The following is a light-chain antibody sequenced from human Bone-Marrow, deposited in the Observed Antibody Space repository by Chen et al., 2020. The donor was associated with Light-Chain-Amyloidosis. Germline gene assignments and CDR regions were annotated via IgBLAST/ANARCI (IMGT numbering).Light chain of an antibody. CDR2: WAS. J-gene: IGKJ4*01. Sequence: DIVMSRSPDSLALSLGGRAAITCKSSQIVLYDANKENYLAWYQQKPGQPPKLLIYWASTRESGVPDRFSGGGSGTDFTLTISSLQAEDVALYYCQQYYDTPLTFGGGTRVEIK. CDR3: QQYYDTPLT. CDR1: QIVLYDANKENY. V-gene: IGKV4-1*01.